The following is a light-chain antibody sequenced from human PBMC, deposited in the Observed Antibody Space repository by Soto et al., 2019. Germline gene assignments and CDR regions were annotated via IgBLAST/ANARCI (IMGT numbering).Light chain of an antibody. CDR2: GAS. Sequence: EIVLTQSPGTLSLSPGERATLSCRASQSVSSSYLAWYQQKPGQAPRLLIYGASSRATGIPDRFSGSGSGTDFTLTSSRLEPADFAVYYCQQYGSSMYTFGQGTKLEIK. CDR1: QSVSSSY. J-gene: IGKJ2*01. V-gene: IGKV3-20*01. CDR3: QQYGSSMYT.